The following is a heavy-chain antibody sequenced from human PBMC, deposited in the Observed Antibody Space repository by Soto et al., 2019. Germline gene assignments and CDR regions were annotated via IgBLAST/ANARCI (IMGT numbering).Heavy chain of an antibody. D-gene: IGHD5-12*01. Sequence: PSETLSLACTVSGGSIYSYYWAWIRQPPGKGLEWIGYIHYSGSTKYNPSLKSRVTISVDTSKNQFSLKLSSVTAADTAVYFCARDGGREGYNYREYLPRWGQGSPLTVAS. CDR1: GGSIYSYY. CDR2: IHYSGST. J-gene: IGHJ1*01. V-gene: IGHV4-59*01. CDR3: ARDGGREGYNYREYLPR.